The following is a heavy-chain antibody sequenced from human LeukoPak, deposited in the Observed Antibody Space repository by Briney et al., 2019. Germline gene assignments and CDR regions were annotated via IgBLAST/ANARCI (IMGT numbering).Heavy chain of an antibody. CDR3: GRVSRDWANYPFDA. CDR1: GFTFSNYW. J-gene: IGHJ3*01. V-gene: IGHV3-74*01. Sequence: GGSLRLSCAASGFTFSNYWMHWVRQAPGKGLVWVSRIKRDGSSTDYADSVKGRFTISRDNAKNTLYLQMNSVRAEDTAVYYCGRVSRDWANYPFDAWGQGTKVTVSS. D-gene: IGHD3/OR15-3a*01. CDR2: IKRDGSST.